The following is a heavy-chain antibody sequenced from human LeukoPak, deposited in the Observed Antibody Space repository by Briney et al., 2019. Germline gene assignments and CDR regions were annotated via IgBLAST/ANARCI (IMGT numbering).Heavy chain of an antibody. V-gene: IGHV4-59*12. D-gene: IGHD5-24*01. CDR2: IYYSGST. J-gene: IGHJ4*02. CDR1: GVSISSYY. CDR3: ARETRDGYNLNFDY. Sequence: SETLSLTCTVSGVSISSYYWSWIRQPPGKGLEWIGYIYYSGSTNYNPSLKSRVTISVDTSKNQFSLKLSSVTAADTAVYYCARETRDGYNLNFDYWGQGTLVTVSS.